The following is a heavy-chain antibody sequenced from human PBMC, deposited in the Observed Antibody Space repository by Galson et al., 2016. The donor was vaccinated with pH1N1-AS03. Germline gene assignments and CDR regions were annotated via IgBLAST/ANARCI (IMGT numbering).Heavy chain of an antibody. J-gene: IGHJ3*02. V-gene: IGHV1-2*06. CDR2: INPNSGGA. Sequence: SVRVSCKASVYTFIGYYMHWVRQAPGQGLEWLGRINPNSGGANDVQKFQDRVTMTRDTSISTAYMELSGLTSDDTAVYYCATDVVTAMGRVFDIWGQGTMVTVSS. CDR1: VYTFIGYY. CDR3: ATDVVTAMGRVFDI. D-gene: IGHD2-21*02.